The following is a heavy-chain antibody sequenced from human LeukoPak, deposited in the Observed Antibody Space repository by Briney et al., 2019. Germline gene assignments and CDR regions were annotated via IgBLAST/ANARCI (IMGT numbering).Heavy chain of an antibody. J-gene: IGHJ4*02. CDR1: GGSFSGYY. Sequence: SETLSLTCAVYGGSFSGYYWSWIRQPPGKGLEWIGEINHSGSTNYNPSLKSRVTISVDTPKNQFSLKLSSVTAADTAVYYCARQRSSGLRVEDYWGQGTLVTVSS. CDR3: ARQRSSGLRVEDY. CDR2: INHSGST. V-gene: IGHV4-34*01. D-gene: IGHD6-19*01.